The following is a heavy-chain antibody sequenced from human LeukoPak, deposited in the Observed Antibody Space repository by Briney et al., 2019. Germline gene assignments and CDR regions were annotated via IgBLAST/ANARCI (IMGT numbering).Heavy chain of an antibody. CDR1: GFTFSSYA. J-gene: IGHJ4*02. CDR3: AREHYGSGSYPEGFDY. Sequence: GGSLRLSCAASGFTFSSYAMHWVRQAPGKGLEWVAVISYDGSNKYYADSVKGRFTISRDNSKNTLYLQMNSLRAEDTAVYYCAREHYGSGSYPEGFDYWGQGTLVTVSS. D-gene: IGHD3-10*01. V-gene: IGHV3-30-3*01. CDR2: ISYDGSNK.